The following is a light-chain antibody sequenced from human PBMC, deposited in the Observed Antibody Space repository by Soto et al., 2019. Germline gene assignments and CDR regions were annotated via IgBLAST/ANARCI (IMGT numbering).Light chain of an antibody. V-gene: IGKV3-11*01. CDR1: QSVGSY. CDR2: DAS. CDR3: QQRSNWIT. J-gene: IGKJ5*01. Sequence: EIVLTQSPATQSLSPGERATLSCRASQSVGSYLAWYQQKPGQAPRLLIYDASNRATGIPARFSGSGSGTDFTLTISSLEPEDFAVYYCQQRSNWITFGQGTRLEIK.